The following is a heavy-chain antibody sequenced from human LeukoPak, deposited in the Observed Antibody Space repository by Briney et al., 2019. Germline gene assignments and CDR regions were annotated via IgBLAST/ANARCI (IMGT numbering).Heavy chain of an antibody. CDR3: ARRSSSSWYRKGYFDY. J-gene: IGHJ4*02. D-gene: IGHD6-13*01. Sequence: GGSLRLSCAASGFTFSSYWMSWVRQAPGKGLEWVANIKQDGSEKHYVDSVKGRFTISRDNAKNSLYLQMNSLRAEDTAVYYCARRSSSSWYRKGYFDYWGQGTLVTVSS. CDR1: GFTFSSYW. V-gene: IGHV3-7*01. CDR2: IKQDGSEK.